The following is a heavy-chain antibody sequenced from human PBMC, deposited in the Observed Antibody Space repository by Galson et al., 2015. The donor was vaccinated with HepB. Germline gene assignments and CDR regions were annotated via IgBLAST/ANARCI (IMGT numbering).Heavy chain of an antibody. D-gene: IGHD6-19*01. CDR2: IYSGGST. Sequence: SLRLSCAASGFTVSSNYMSWVRQAPGKGLEWVSVIYSGGSTYYADSVKGRFTISRDNSKNTLYLQMNSLRAEDTAVYYCARVIPIGGWHNPSAFEIWGQGTMVTVSS. CDR1: GFTVSSNY. CDR3: ARVIPIGGWHNPSAFEI. V-gene: IGHV3-53*01. J-gene: IGHJ3*02.